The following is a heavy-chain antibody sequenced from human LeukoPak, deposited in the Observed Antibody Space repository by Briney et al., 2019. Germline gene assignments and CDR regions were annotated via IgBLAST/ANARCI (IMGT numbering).Heavy chain of an antibody. J-gene: IGHJ6*03. V-gene: IGHV1-2*02. CDR1: GYTFTGYY. Sequence: ASVKVSCKASGYTFTGYYMHWVRQAPGQGLEWMGWINPNSGGTNYAQKFQGRVTMTRDTSISTAYMELSRLRSDDTAVYYCARARLRGGYYYYYMDVWGKGTTVTISS. CDR2: INPNSGGT. CDR3: ARARLRGGYYYYYMDV. D-gene: IGHD5/OR15-5a*01.